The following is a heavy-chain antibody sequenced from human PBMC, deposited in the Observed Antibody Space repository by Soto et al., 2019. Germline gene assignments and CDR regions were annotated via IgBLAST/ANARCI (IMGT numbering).Heavy chain of an antibody. Sequence: SVKVSCKTSGGTFSNYSISWVRQAPGQGLEWMGGIIPIFGTPNYAQIFQGRVTITADTSTSTTYMELSSLTSEDTAVYYCARVDVTGRLNYYYYGMDVWGQGTTVTVSS. CDR3: ARVDVTGRLNYYYYGMDV. V-gene: IGHV1-69*06. J-gene: IGHJ6*02. D-gene: IGHD3-9*01. CDR1: GGTFSNYS. CDR2: IIPIFGTP.